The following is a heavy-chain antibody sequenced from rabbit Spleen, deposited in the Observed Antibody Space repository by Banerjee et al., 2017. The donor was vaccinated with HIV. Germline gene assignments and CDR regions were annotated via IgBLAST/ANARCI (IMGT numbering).Heavy chain of an antibody. V-gene: IGHV1S40*01. CDR2: IAGSSSGFT. CDR3: ARDTGSSFSSYGMDL. D-gene: IGHD8-1*01. Sequence: QSLEESGGDLVKPEGSLTLTCTASGFSFSSGDDMCWVRQAPGKGLEWISCIAGSSSGFTYSATWAKGRFTCSKTSSTTVTLQMTSLTVADTATYFCARDTGSSFSSYGMDLWGPGTLVTVS. J-gene: IGHJ6*01. CDR1: GFSFSSGDD.